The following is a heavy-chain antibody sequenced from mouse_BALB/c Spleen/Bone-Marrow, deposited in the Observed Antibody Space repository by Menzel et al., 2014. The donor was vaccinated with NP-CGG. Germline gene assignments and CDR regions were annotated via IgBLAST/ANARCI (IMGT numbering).Heavy chain of an antibody. V-gene: IGHV1-39*01. D-gene: IGHD2-1*01. CDR2: IDPYYGGT. CDR1: GYPLTGYN. J-gene: IGHJ1*01. Sequence: VQLKQSGPELEKPGASVKISCKASGYPLTGYNMNWVKQSNGKSLEWIGNIDPYYGGTSYNQKFKGKATLTVDKSSSTAYMQLKSLTSEDSAVYYCARRAGYGNPWYFDVWGAGTTVTVSS. CDR3: ARRAGYGNPWYFDV.